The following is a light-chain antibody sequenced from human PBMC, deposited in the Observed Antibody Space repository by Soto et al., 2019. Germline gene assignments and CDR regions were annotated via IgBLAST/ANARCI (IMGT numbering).Light chain of an antibody. CDR1: QSISTY. V-gene: IGKV1-39*01. CDR2: SAS. CDR3: QQSYSTPRS. J-gene: IGKJ2*01. Sequence: DIQLTQSPSSLSASVGDSVTITYRASQSISTYLNWYQQIPGKVPKVLIYSASSLHNGVPSRFSGSGSGTDFTLTISSLQPEDFGTYYCQQSYSTPRSFGQGTKLEIK.